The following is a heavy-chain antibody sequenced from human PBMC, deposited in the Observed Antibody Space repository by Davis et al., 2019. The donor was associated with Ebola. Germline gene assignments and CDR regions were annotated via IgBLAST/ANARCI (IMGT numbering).Heavy chain of an antibody. CDR3: ASEYGDYDYYGMDV. J-gene: IGHJ6*02. V-gene: IGHV3-48*02. D-gene: IGHD4-17*01. CDR2: ISSSSSTI. Sequence: GESLKISCAASGFTFSSYSMNWVRQAPGKGLEWVSYISSSSSTIYYADSVKGRFTISGDNAKNSLYLQMNSLRDEDTAVYYCASEYGDYDYYGMDVWGQGTTVTVSS. CDR1: GFTFSSYS.